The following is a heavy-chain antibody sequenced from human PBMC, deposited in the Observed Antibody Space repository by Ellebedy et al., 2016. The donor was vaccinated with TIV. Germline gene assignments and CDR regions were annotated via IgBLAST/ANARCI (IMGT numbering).Heavy chain of an antibody. CDR1: GLTVSSNY. D-gene: IGHD2-2*02. CDR3: ARAPYCTSDGCHMYHDF. CDR2: IYSVGST. J-gene: IGHJ4*02. V-gene: IGHV3-66*01. Sequence: GGSLRLXXVASGLTVSSNYMSWVRQAPGKGLEWVSVIYSVGSTYYADSVKGRFTISRDNSKNTLYLQMTSLRAEDTAMYYCARAPYCTSDGCHMYHDFWGQGTPVTVSS.